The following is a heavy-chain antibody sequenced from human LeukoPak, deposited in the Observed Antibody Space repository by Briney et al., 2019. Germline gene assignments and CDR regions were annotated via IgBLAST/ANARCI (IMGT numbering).Heavy chain of an antibody. CDR2: IIPIFGTA. CDR1: GYSFTGYY. V-gene: IGHV1-69*06. Sequence: ASVKVSCKASGYSFTGYYMHWVRQAPGQGLEWMGGIIPIFGTANYAQKFQGRVTITADKSTSTAYMELSSLRSEDTAVYYCAYYGGAFDIWGQGTMVTVSS. CDR3: AYYGGAFDI. J-gene: IGHJ3*02. D-gene: IGHD4-23*01.